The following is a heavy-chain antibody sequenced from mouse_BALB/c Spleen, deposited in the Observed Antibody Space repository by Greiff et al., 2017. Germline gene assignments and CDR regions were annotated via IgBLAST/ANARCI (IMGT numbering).Heavy chain of an antibody. CDR3: ARSGNLLYGLLAMDY. CDR2: INPNNGGT. CDR1: GYTFTDYN. V-gene: IGHV1-18*01. J-gene: IGHJ4*01. Sequence: EVQLQQSGPELVKPGASVKIPCKASGYTFTDYNMDWVKQSHGKSLEWIGDINPNNGGTIYNQKFKGKATLTVDKSSSTAYMELRSLTSEDTAVYYCARSGNLLYGLLAMDYWGQGTSVTVSS. D-gene: IGHD1-2*01.